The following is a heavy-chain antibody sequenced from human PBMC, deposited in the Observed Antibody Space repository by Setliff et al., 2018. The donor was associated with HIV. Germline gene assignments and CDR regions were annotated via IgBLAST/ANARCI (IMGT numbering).Heavy chain of an antibody. CDR2: IYTTGST. D-gene: IGHD3-10*01. CDR3: ARGNSRLLWFGELLYWFDP. V-gene: IGHV4-4*09. J-gene: IGHJ5*02. CDR1: GGSISSYY. Sequence: SETLSLTCTVSGGSISSYYWSWIRQPPGKGLEWIGYIYTTGSTNYNPSLKSRVTMSVDTSKNQFSLKLSSVTAADTAVYYCARGNSRLLWFGELLYWFDPWGQGTLVTVSS.